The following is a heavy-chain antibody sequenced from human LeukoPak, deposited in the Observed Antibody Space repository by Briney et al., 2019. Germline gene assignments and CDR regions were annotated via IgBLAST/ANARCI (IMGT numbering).Heavy chain of an antibody. CDR2: INHSGST. CDR1: GGSFSGYY. J-gene: IGHJ4*02. Sequence: SETLSLTCAVYGGSFSGYYWSWIRQPSGKGLEWIGEINHSGSTNYNPSLKSRVTISVDTSKNQFSLKLSSVTAADTAVYYCARGARGSVLSPRVYFDFDYWGQGTLVTVSS. V-gene: IGHV4-34*01. CDR3: ARGARGSVLSPRVYFDFDY. D-gene: IGHD3-16*01.